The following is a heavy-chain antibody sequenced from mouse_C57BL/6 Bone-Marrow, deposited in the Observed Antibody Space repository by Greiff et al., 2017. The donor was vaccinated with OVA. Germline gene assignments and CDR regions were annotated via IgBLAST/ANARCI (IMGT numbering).Heavy chain of an antibody. CDR1: GYTFTSYW. CDR3: TRPLHYYGSSSYYAMDY. CDR2: IYPGNSDT. V-gene: IGHV1-5*01. J-gene: IGHJ4*01. D-gene: IGHD1-1*01. Sequence: EVQLVESGTVLARPGASVKMSCKTSGYTFTSYWMHWVKQRPGQGLEWIGAIYPGNSDTSYNQKFKGKAKLTAVTSASTAYMELSSLTNEDSAVYYCTRPLHYYGSSSYYAMDYWGQGTSVTVSS.